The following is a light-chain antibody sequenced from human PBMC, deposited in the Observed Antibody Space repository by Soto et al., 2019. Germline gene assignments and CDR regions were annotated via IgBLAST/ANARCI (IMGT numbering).Light chain of an antibody. V-gene: IGLV4-69*01. CDR3: QAWGTGGV. CDR2: VTSDGSH. CDR1: SGHSDYA. Sequence: QLVLTQSPSASASPGASVKLTCTLSSGHSDYAIAWHQQQPEKGPRYLMKVTSDGSHSKGDGIPDRFSGSSSGADRYLTIYSLRSDDEADYYCQAWGTGGVFGGGTKLTVL. J-gene: IGLJ3*02.